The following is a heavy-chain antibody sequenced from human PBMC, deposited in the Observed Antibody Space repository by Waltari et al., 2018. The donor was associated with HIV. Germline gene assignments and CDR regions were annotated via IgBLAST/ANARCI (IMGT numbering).Heavy chain of an antibody. Sequence: QLQLQESGPGLVKPSETLSLTCTVSGGSISSSSYYWGWIRQPPGKGREWIGSIYYSGRTYYNPSLKSRVTISVDTSKNQFSLKLSSVTAADTAVYYCASRGDYYYGMDVWGQGTTVTVSS. CDR3: ASRGDYYYGMDV. V-gene: IGHV4-39*01. J-gene: IGHJ6*02. CDR1: GGSISSSSYY. CDR2: IYYSGRT. D-gene: IGHD3-10*01.